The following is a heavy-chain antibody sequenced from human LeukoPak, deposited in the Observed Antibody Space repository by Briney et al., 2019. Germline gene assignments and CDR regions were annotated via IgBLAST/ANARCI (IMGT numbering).Heavy chain of an antibody. CDR2: ISYDGSNK. D-gene: IGHD4/OR15-4a*01. CDR3: AKQSGADRGHLDF. V-gene: IGHV3-30*18. Sequence: PGGSLRLSCAASGFTFSSYGMHWVRQAPGKGLEWVAAISYDGSNKYCADSVKGRFTISRDNSKNTLYLQMNSLRAEDTAVYYCAKQSGADRGHLDFWGQGTLVTVSS. J-gene: IGHJ4*02. CDR1: GFTFSSYG.